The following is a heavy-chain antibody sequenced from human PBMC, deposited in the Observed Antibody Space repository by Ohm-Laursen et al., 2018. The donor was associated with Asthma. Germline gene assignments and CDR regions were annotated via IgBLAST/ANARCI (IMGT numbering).Heavy chain of an antibody. Sequence: SLRLSCAASGVAFTDSWMSWVRQLPGGSLVWVAKINPLGYEKYYMDSVRGRFTVSRDNAKNSLYLEMNSLRVEDTAVYYCVTDAWWSYVHWGLGTLVTVSS. CDR2: INPLGYEK. J-gene: IGHJ4*02. D-gene: IGHD1-26*01. CDR1: GVAFTDSW. CDR3: VTDAWWSYVH. V-gene: IGHV3-7*01.